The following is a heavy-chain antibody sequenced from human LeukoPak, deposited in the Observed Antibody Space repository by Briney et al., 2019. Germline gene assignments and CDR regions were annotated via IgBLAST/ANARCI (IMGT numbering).Heavy chain of an antibody. D-gene: IGHD6-6*01. CDR3: ARGQRTYSSSSSNFDY. J-gene: IGHJ4*02. V-gene: IGHV3-21*01. CDR2: ISSSSSYI. CDR1: GFTFSNAW. Sequence: GGSLRLSCAASGFTFSNAWMNWVRQAPGKGLEWVSSISSSSSYIYYADSVKGRFTISRDNSKNTLYLQMNSLRAEDTAVYYCARGQRTYSSSSSNFDYWGQGTLVTVSS.